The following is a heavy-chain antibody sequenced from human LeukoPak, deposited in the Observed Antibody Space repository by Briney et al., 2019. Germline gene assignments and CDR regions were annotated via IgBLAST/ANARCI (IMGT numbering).Heavy chain of an antibody. Sequence: GGSLRLSCAASGFTFSDAWMSWVRQAPGKGLEWVGLIKSKTDGGTTDYAAPVKGRFTMSRDDSKNTVYLQMNSLKTEDTAVYYCTTEHRGVGWCDPWGQGTQVTVSS. CDR3: TTEHRGVGWCDP. J-gene: IGHJ5*02. CDR2: IKSKTDGGTT. CDR1: GFTFSDAW. D-gene: IGHD1-26*01. V-gene: IGHV3-15*01.